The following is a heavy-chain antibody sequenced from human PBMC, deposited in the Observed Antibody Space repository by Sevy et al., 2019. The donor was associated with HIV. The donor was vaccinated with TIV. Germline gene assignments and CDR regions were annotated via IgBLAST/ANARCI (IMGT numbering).Heavy chain of an antibody. CDR1: GFTFGDYA. D-gene: IGHD5-12*01. Sequence: GSLRLSCTSSGFTFGDYAMSWFRQAPGKGLEWVAFIRRNSHEPYGGTTEYAASVKGRFTISRDDSKRIAYLQMNSLKPEDTAVYYCTRALATADTPEYYFDYWGQGILVTVSS. CDR2: IRRNSHEPYGGTT. J-gene: IGHJ4*02. CDR3: TRALATADTPEYYFDY. V-gene: IGHV3-49*03.